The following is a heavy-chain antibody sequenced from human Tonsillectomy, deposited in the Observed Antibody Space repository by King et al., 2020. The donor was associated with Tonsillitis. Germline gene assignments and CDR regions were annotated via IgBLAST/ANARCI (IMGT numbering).Heavy chain of an antibody. Sequence: QLQESGPGLVKTSETLSLICTVSGGSISSYSCSWIRQPPGKGLEWIGYIYYSGSTNYNPSLKSRVTISVDTSKNQFSLKLRSVTAADTAVYYCARIERIAVAGRWFDPWGQGTLVTVSS. V-gene: IGHV4-59*08. CDR1: GGSISSYS. J-gene: IGHJ5*02. CDR3: ARIERIAVAGRWFDP. CDR2: IYYSGST. D-gene: IGHD6-19*01.